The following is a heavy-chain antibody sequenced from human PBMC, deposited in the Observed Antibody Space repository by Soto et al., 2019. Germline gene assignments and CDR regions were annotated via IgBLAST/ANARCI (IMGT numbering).Heavy chain of an antibody. J-gene: IGHJ5*02. CDR1: GYTFTSYG. CDR3: ARGYCSSTSCYFPWFGP. Sequence: ASVKVSCKASGYTFTSYGISWVRQAPGQGLEWMGWISAYNGNTNYAQKLQGRVTMTTDTSTSTAYMELRSLRSDDTAVYYCARGYCSSTSCYFPWFGPWGQGTLVTVSS. CDR2: ISAYNGNT. D-gene: IGHD2-2*01. V-gene: IGHV1-18*01.